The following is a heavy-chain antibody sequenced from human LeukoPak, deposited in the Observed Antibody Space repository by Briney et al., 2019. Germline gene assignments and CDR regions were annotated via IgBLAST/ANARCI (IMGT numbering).Heavy chain of an antibody. V-gene: IGHV3-21*01. CDR1: GFTFSSYS. CDR3: ARDLVWYMRGCLDY. Sequence: GGSLRLSCAASGFTFSSYSMNWVRQAPGKGLEWVSSISSSSSYIYYADSVKGRFTISRDNAKNSLYLQMNSLRAEDTAVYYCARDLVWYMRGCLDYWGQGTLVTVSS. CDR2: ISSSSSYI. J-gene: IGHJ4*02. D-gene: IGHD6-13*01.